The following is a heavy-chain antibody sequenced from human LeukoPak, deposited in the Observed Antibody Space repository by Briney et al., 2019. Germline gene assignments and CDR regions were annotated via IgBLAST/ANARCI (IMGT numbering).Heavy chain of an antibody. CDR3: AKGDNNWSHFDY. CDR2: ISDNGAGT. D-gene: IGHD1-1*01. Sequence: GGSLRLSCAASGFTVSYNYMSWVRQAPGQGLECVSVISDNGAGTNYADSVKGRFTISRDNSKNTMYLQMNSLRVEDTAVYFCAKGDNNWSHFDYWGQGTLVTVSS. J-gene: IGHJ4*02. CDR1: GFTVSYNY. V-gene: IGHV3-53*01.